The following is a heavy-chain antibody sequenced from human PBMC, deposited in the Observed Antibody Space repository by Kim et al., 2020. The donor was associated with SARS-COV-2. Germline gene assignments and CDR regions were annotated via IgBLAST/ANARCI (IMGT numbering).Heavy chain of an antibody. D-gene: IGHD6-19*01. J-gene: IGHJ5*02. CDR3: ARLSLNPGYSSGWYLRP. CDR1: GYSFTSYC. CDR2: IYPGDSDT. V-gene: IGHV5-51*01. Sequence: GESLKISCKGSGYSFTSYCIGWVRQMPGKGLEWMGIIYPGDSDTRYSPSFQGQVTISADKSISTAYLQWSSLKASDTAMYYCARLSLNPGYSSGWYLRPWGQGTLVTVSS.